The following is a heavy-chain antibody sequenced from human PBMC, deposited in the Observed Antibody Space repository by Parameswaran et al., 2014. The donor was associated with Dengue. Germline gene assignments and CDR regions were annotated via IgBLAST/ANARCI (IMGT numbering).Heavy chain of an antibody. CDR2: INHSGST. D-gene: IGHD4-23*01. CDR3: ARGRNSPRGRYYGMDV. J-gene: IGHJ6*02. CDR1: GGPFSGYY. Sequence: ASETLSLTCAVYGGPFSGYYWSWIRQPPGKGLEWIGEINHSGSTNYNPSLKSRVTISVDTSKNQFSLKLSSVTAADTAVYYCARGRNSPRGRYYGMDVWGQGTTVTVSS. V-gene: IGHV4-34*01.